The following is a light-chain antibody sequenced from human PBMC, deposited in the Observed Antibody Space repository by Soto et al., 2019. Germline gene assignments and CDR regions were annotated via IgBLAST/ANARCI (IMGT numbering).Light chain of an antibody. CDR3: QQRSDWPLT. V-gene: IGKV3-11*01. J-gene: IGKJ4*01. CDR1: QSVSNY. CDR2: DAS. Sequence: EVVLTQSPATLSLSPGERATLSCMASQSVSNYLAWYQQKPGQAPRLLIYDASNRATGIPARFSGSGSGTDFTLTISSLEPEDFAVYYCQQRSDWPLTCGGGPKVDMK.